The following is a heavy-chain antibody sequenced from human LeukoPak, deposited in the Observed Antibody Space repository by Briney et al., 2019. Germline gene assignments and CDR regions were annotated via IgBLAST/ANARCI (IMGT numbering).Heavy chain of an antibody. CDR3: ARGKSYNWNDYDY. CDR1: GFTFSLYW. V-gene: IGHV3-7*01. D-gene: IGHD1-1*01. J-gene: IGHJ4*02. Sequence: HPGGSLRLSCAASGFTFSLYWMSWVRQAPGKGLGWVANINQGGSEKHYVDSVKGRFTISRDNAKNSLDLQMSSLRAEDTAVYYCARGKSYNWNDYDYWGQGTLVTVSS. CDR2: INQGGSEK.